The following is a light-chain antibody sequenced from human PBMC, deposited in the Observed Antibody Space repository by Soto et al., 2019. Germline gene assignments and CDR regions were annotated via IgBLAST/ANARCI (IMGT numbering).Light chain of an antibody. CDR1: QSVSSN. CDR3: QHYNNWLIT. J-gene: IGKJ5*01. CDR2: GAS. V-gene: IGKV3-15*01. Sequence: EIVMTQSPATLSVSPGERATLSCRASQSVSSNLAWYQQKPGQAPRILIYGASTRATGIAARFSGSGSGTEFTLTISSVQAEDFAVYYCQHYNNWLITFGQGTRLEIK.